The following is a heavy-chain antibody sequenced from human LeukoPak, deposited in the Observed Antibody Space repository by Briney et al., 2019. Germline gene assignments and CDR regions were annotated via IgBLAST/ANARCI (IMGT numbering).Heavy chain of an antibody. CDR2: ISASGGST. V-gene: IGHV3-23*01. D-gene: IGHD3-10*01. CDR3: AKGSGPWFGDLNLDY. J-gene: IGHJ4*02. Sequence: GGSLRLSCAASGFTFSSYAMSWVRQAPGKGLEWVSAISASGGSTYYADSVKGRFTISRDNSKNTLYPQMNRLRADDTAVYYCAKGSGPWFGDLNLDYWGQGTLVTVSS. CDR1: GFTFSSYA.